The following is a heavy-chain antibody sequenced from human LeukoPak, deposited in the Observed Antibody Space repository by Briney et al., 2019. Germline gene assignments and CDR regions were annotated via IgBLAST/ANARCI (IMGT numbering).Heavy chain of an antibody. J-gene: IGHJ6*02. V-gene: IGHV3-21*01. Sequence: PGGSPRLSRVRSVFTLSIQNINWVCETPRKRLGRVSSICSTSRDINYADIVKSRFTISRDNAQNSLDLQMYSLRAEDTGVYYCVADVVYGMDVWDQATTVTVSS. CDR2: ICSTSRDI. CDR1: VFTLSIQN. CDR3: VADVVYGMDV.